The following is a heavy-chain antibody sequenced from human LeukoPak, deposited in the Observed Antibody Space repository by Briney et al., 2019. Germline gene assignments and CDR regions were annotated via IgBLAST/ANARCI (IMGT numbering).Heavy chain of an antibody. CDR3: AQKAPYSPGYSQH. V-gene: IGHV4-59*03. J-gene: IGHJ1*01. CDR1: GGSITSYY. Sequence: SETLSLTCTVSGGSITSYYWTWIRQPPGKGLEWIGYIYHSGTTNYNPSLKSRVTISVDTSKNLLSLKLSSVTAADTAVYYCAQKAPYSPGYSQHWGQGTLVTVSS. CDR2: IYHSGTT. D-gene: IGHD2-15*01.